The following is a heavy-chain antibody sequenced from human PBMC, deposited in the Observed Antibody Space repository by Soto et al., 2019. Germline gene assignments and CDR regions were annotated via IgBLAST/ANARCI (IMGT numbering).Heavy chain of an antibody. Sequence: QVQLVESGGGVVQPGTSLRLSCVATGFTFSNYGIHWFRQAPGRGLEWVAVIWHDGSQKYLADSVRGRFTISRDNSKNTVYLQMNSMRAEDTALYYCEGRDDHFHAWGQGTLVTVSS. CDR3: EGRDDHFHA. D-gene: IGHD3-16*01. V-gene: IGHV3-33*01. CDR1: GFTFSNYG. CDR2: IWHDGSQK. J-gene: IGHJ4*03.